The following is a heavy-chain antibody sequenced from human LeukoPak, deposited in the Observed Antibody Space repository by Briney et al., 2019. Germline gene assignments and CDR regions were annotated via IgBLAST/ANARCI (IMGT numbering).Heavy chain of an antibody. CDR1: GFTFSSYG. V-gene: IGHV3-30*02. Sequence: GGSLRLSCAASGFTFSSYGMHWVRQAPGKGLEWVAFIRYDGSNKYYADSVKGRLTISRDNSKNTLYLQMNSLRAEDTAVYYCAKEMRYYDSSGYPPDAFDIWGQGTMVTVSS. CDR3: AKEMRYYDSSGYPPDAFDI. D-gene: IGHD3-22*01. J-gene: IGHJ3*02. CDR2: IRYDGSNK.